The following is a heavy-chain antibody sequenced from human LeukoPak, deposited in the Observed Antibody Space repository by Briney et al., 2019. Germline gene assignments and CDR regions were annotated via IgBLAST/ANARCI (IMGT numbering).Heavy chain of an antibody. V-gene: IGHV4-59*08. CDR1: GGSISSYY. D-gene: IGHD3-22*01. Sequence: SETLSLTCTVSGGSISSYYWSWIRQPPGKGLEWIGYIYYSGSTNYNPSLKSRVTISVDTSKNQFSLKLSSVTAADTAVYYCARPYDSKGHAFDIWGQGTMVTVSS. J-gene: IGHJ3*02. CDR2: IYYSGST. CDR3: ARPYDSKGHAFDI.